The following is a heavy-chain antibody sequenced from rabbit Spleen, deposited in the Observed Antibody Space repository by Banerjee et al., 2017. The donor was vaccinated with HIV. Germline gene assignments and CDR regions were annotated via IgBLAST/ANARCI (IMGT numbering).Heavy chain of an antibody. V-gene: IGHV1S40*01. CDR1: GVSFSISSY. Sequence: QSLEESGGDLVKPGASLTLTCTASGVSFSISSYMCWVRQAPGKGLEWIGCIDTGSGDTAYATWAKGRFTISKTSSTTVTLQMTSLTVADTATYFCARDLVAVIGWNFDLWGPGTLVTVS. CDR2: IDTGSGDT. CDR3: ARDLVAVIGWNFDL. J-gene: IGHJ4*01. D-gene: IGHD1-1*01.